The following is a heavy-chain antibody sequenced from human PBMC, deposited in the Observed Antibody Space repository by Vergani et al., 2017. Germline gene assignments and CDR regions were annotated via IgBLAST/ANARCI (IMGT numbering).Heavy chain of an antibody. V-gene: IGHV4-61*02. D-gene: IGHD3-16*02. CDR1: GGAVNSGSNF. CDR3: ARETVVTSWDGYRFHYMDV. J-gene: IGHJ6*03. CDR2: TSTDGST. Sequence: QVQLQESGPGLVKPSQTLSLTCSVSGGAVNSGSNFWTWIRQPAGKGLEWIGRTSTDGSTNYNPSLKSRVTVSVDTSKTQSSLRLTSVTAEDTAVYYCARETVVTSWDGYRFHYMDVWGKGTTVTVSS.